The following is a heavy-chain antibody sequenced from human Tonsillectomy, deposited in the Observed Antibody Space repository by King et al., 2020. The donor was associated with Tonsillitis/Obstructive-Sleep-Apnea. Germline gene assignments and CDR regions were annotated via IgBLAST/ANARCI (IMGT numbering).Heavy chain of an antibody. CDR2: INHSGST. J-gene: IGHJ3*02. CDR3: ARENTAMATDGFDI. V-gene: IGHV4-34*01. D-gene: IGHD5-18*01. Sequence: VQLQQWGAGLLKPSETLSLTCAVYGGSFSGYYWSWIRQPPGKGLEWIGEINHSGSTNYNPSLKSRVTISVDTSNNQFSLKLTSVTAADTAVYYCARENTAMATDGFDIWGQGTMVTVSS. CDR1: GGSFSGYY.